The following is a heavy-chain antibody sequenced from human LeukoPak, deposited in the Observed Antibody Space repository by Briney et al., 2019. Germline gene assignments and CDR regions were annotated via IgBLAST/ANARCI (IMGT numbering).Heavy chain of an antibody. CDR1: GFTFSSYG. CDR3: ASRDGSYPGEYFQH. CDR2: ISYDGTNN. Sequence: GGSLRLSCAASGFTFSSYGMHWVRQAPGKGLEWVALISYDGTNNYYADSVKGRFTISRDNSKNTLYLQMNSLKTEDTAVYYCASRDGSYPGEYFQHWGQGTLVTVSS. V-gene: IGHV3-30*03. D-gene: IGHD1-26*01. J-gene: IGHJ1*01.